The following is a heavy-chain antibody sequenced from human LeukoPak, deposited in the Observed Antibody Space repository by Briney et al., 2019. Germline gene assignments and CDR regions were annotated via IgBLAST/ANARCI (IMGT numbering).Heavy chain of an antibody. Sequence: SETLSLTCAVSGGSISSGGYSWSWIRQPPGKGLEWIGYIYHSGSTYYNPSLKSRVTISVDRSKNQFSLKLSSVTAADTAVYYCARQTVLYYYDSSGWGQGTLVTVSS. V-gene: IGHV4-30-2*01. CDR2: IYHSGST. CDR3: ARQTVLYYYDSSG. J-gene: IGHJ4*02. D-gene: IGHD3-22*01. CDR1: GGSISSGGYS.